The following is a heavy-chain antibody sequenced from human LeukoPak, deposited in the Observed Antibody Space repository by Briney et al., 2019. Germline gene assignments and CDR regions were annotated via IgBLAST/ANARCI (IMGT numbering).Heavy chain of an antibody. J-gene: IGHJ3*02. CDR1: GYTFTSYY. CDR3: ARGYCSGGSCHDAFDI. D-gene: IGHD2-15*01. CDR2: INPNSGGT. Sequence: VASVKVSCKASGYTFTSYYMHWVRQAPGQGLEWMGWINPNSGGTNYAQKFQGRVTMTRDTSISTAYMELSRLRSDDTAVYYCARGYCSGGSCHDAFDIWGQGTMVTVSS. V-gene: IGHV1-2*02.